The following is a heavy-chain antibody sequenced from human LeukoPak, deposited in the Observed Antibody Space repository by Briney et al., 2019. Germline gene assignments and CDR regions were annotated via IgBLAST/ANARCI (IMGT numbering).Heavy chain of an antibody. J-gene: IGHJ4*02. Sequence: KPSETLSLTCTVSGGSISSSSYYWGWIRQPPGKGLEWIGSIYYSGSTYYNPSLKSRVTISVDTSKNEFSLKLSSVTAADTAVYYCARRHEVRGVIRPGFDYWGQGALVTVSS. CDR3: ARRHEVRGVIRPGFDY. CDR1: GGSISSSSYY. CDR2: IYYSGST. V-gene: IGHV4-39*01. D-gene: IGHD3-10*01.